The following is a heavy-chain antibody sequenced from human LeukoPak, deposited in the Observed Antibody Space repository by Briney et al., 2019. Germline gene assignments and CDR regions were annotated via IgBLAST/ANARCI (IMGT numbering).Heavy chain of an antibody. CDR3: ARGRRGYDILTGYHKDY. D-gene: IGHD3-9*01. J-gene: IGHJ4*02. CDR2: ISYDGSNK. Sequence: GGSLRLSCVASGFTFSSYAMHWVRQAPGKGLEWVAVISYDGSNKYYTDSVKGRFTISRDNSRNTLYLQMNSLRAEDTAVYYCARGRRGYDILTGYHKDYWGQGTLVTVSS. V-gene: IGHV3-30*04. CDR1: GFTFSSYA.